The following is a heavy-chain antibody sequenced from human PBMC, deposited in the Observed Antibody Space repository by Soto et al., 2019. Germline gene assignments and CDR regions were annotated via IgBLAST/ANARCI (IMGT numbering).Heavy chain of an antibody. CDR3: VKVLARGVGVPRFYFDS. CDR1: GFTFSNSW. J-gene: IGHJ4*02. D-gene: IGHD2-2*01. Sequence: PGGSLRLSCAASGFTFSNSWMHWVRQVSGKGLEWVSRINADGTSTSYADSVKGRFTISRDNAKNTLYPHVNSLRAGDTAVYYCVKVLARGVGVPRFYFDSWGQGALVTVSS. V-gene: IGHV3-74*01. CDR2: INADGTST.